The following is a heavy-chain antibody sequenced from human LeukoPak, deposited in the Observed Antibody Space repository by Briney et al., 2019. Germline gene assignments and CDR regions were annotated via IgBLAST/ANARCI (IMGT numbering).Heavy chain of an antibody. CDR3: ATRTVGAIYY. CDR2: ISWNSGSI. D-gene: IGHD1-26*01. J-gene: IGHJ4*02. V-gene: IGHV3-9*01. Sequence: GGSLRLSCAASGFTFGDYAMHWVRQAPGKGLEWVSGISWNSGSIGYADSVKGRFTISRDNAKNSLYLQMNSLRAEDTAVYYCATRTVGAIYYWGQGTLVTVSS. CDR1: GFTFGDYA.